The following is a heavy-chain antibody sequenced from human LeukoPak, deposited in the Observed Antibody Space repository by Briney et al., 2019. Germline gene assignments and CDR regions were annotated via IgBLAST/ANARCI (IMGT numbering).Heavy chain of an antibody. CDR3: ARDLGHYDSSGYYYVVFPDY. CDR2: IKPDGSGK. J-gene: IGHJ4*02. V-gene: IGHV3-7*01. CDR1: GFSFSSYW. Sequence: GGSLRLSCAASGFSFSSYWMTWVRQAPGKGLEWVANIKPDGSGKNYADSVKGRFSISRANANNSPHLQRTILSAEDTAVYYCARDLGHYDSSGYYYVVFPDYWGQGTLVTVPS. D-gene: IGHD3-22*01.